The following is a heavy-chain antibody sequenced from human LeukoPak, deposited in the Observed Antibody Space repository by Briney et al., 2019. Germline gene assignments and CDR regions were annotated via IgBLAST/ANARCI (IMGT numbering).Heavy chain of an antibody. D-gene: IGHD6-6*01. V-gene: IGHV4-34*01. Sequence: SETLSLTCAVYGGSFSGYYWSWIRQPPGKGLEWIGEINHSGSTNYNPSLKSRVTISVDTSKNQFSLKLSSVTAADTAVYYCARGLRGHSSSSTLIDYWGQGTLSPSPQ. CDR1: GGSFSGYY. J-gene: IGHJ4*02. CDR2: INHSGST. CDR3: ARGLRGHSSSSTLIDY.